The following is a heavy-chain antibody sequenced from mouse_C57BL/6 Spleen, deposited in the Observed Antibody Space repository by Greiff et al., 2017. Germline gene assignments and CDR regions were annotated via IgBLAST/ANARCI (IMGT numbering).Heavy chain of an antibody. V-gene: IGHV1-81*01. J-gene: IGHJ4*01. D-gene: IGHD1-1*01. CDR3: ARPDDGSSPYAMDY. CDR1: GYTFPSYG. Sequence: QVQLKQSGAELARPGASWRRSCRASGYTFPSYGISGVKQRPGQGLEWIGEIYPRSGNTYYNEKFKGKAPLTADKSSSTAYMELRSLTSEDSAVYFCARPDDGSSPYAMDYWGQGTSVTVSS. CDR2: IYPRSGNT.